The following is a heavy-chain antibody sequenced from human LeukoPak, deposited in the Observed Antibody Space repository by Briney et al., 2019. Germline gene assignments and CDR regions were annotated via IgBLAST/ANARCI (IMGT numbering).Heavy chain of an antibody. V-gene: IGHV4-30-4*02. D-gene: IGHD3-22*01. CDR2: IYYSGST. CDR1: GGSISSGDYY. J-gene: IGHJ4*02. CDR3: AKGRYHDSRGYYSLDYFDY. Sequence: SETLSLTCTVSGGSISSGDYYWSWIRQPPGKGLEWIGYIYYSGSTYYNPSLKSRVTISVDTSKNQFSLKLSSVTAADTAMYYCAKGRYHDSRGYYSLDYFDYWGQGTLVTVSS.